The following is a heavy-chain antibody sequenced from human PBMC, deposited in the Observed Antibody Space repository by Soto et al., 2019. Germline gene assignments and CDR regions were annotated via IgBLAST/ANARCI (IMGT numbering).Heavy chain of an antibody. J-gene: IGHJ4*02. CDR1: GYSIRNGYY. Sequence: SETLSLTCAVSGYSIRNGYYWGWIRQPPGKGLEWLGTIYHSGSTYYNPSLKSRATMSVDTSNNHYSLKLRSMTAADTAVYYCAGDAGTYRYYFDYWGQGTLVTVSS. CDR3: AGDAGTYRYYFDY. V-gene: IGHV4-38-2*02. CDR2: IYHSGST.